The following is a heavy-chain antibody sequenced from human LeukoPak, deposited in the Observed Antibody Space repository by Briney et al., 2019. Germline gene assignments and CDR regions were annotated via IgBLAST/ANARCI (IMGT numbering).Heavy chain of an antibody. D-gene: IGHD1-1*01. CDR1: GFIFSDYG. J-gene: IGHJ4*02. Sequence: PGRSLRLSCAVSGFIFSDYGFHWVRQAPGKGLEWVAVTRFDGSIKQHADSVKGRFTISRDDSKNTLYLQMNFLKSEDTAVYYCARWGGTRQYYFDYWGQGTLVTVSS. CDR2: TRFDGSIK. CDR3: ARWGGTRQYYFDY. V-gene: IGHV3-33*01.